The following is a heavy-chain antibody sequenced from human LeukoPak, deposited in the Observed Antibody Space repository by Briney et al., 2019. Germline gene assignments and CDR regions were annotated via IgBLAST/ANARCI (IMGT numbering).Heavy chain of an antibody. D-gene: IGHD6-19*01. CDR3: ARDPGYSSGWLDY. CDR2: IYTSGST. V-gene: IGHV4-4*07. J-gene: IGHJ4*02. Sequence: SETLSLTCTVSGGSMSSNYWSWIRQPAGKGLDWIGRIYTSGSTTYNPSLTSRVTMSVDTSKNQFSLKLSSVTAADTAVYYCARDPGYSSGWLDYWGQGTLVTVSS. CDR1: GGSMSSNY.